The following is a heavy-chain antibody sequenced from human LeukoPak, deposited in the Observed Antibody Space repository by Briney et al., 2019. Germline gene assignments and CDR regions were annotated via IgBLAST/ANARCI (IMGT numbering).Heavy chain of an antibody. D-gene: IGHD4-17*01. Sequence: SETLSLTCTVSGGSISSSSYYWGWIRQPPGKGLEWIGSIYYSGSTYYNPSLKSRVTISVDTSKNQFSLKLSSVTAADTAVYYCAREGYGDYGGYYWGQGTLVTVSS. J-gene: IGHJ4*02. CDR2: IYYSGST. V-gene: IGHV4-39*07. CDR1: GGSISSSSYY. CDR3: AREGYGDYGGYY.